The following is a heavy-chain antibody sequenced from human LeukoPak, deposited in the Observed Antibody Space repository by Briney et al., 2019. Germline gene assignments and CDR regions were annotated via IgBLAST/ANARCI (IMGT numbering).Heavy chain of an antibody. CDR2: FDPEDGET. CDR1: GYTPTELS. V-gene: IGHV1-24*01. Sequence: ASVKVSCKVSGYTPTELSMNWVRQAPGKGLEWMGRFDPEDGETIYTQKFQGRVTMTEDTSTDTAYMELTSLRSEDTAVYYCATDFYRGLQFDYWGQGTLVIVSS. J-gene: IGHJ4*02. D-gene: IGHD2/OR15-2a*01. CDR3: ATDFYRGLQFDY.